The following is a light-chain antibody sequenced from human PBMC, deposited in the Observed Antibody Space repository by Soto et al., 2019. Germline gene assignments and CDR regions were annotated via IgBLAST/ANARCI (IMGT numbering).Light chain of an antibody. CDR3: NSYAGCNIYV. V-gene: IGLV2-8*01. Sequence: QSALTQPPSASGSLEQSVTISCPGTASDVGGYNFASWYQHHPGKPPKLTIYEVNKRPSGVPNRFSGSKSDNTASLTFSGLQAVDEADYYCNSYAGCNIYVFGTGTKVTVL. CDR1: ASDVGGYNF. CDR2: EVN. J-gene: IGLJ1*01.